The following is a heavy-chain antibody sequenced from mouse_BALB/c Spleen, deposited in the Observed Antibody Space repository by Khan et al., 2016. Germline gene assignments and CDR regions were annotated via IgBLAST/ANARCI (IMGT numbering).Heavy chain of an antibody. Sequence: LQQSGPELVKPGASVKVSCKASGYTFTSYNMYWLKQSHGKSLEWTGYIDPYNGGTMYNPKFKGKATLTVDNSSSTAYIHLNSLTSEDSAVYYYASDLRWYAMDYWGQGTSVTVSS. CDR3: ASDLRWYAMDY. V-gene: IGHV1S135*01. CDR2: IDPYNGGT. J-gene: IGHJ4*01. D-gene: IGHD2-1*01. CDR1: GYTFTSYN.